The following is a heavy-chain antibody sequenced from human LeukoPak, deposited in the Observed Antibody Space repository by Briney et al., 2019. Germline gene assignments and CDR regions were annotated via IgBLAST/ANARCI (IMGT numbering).Heavy chain of an antibody. Sequence: GASLRLSCAASGFTFSSYAMSWVRQAPGKGLEWVSAISGSGGSTYYADSVKGRFTISRDNSKNTLYLQMNSLRAEDTAVYYCARDESSGYSYGTYYYYGMDVWGQGTTVTVSS. J-gene: IGHJ6*02. V-gene: IGHV3-23*01. CDR1: GFTFSSYA. D-gene: IGHD5-18*01. CDR3: ARDESSGYSYGTYYYYGMDV. CDR2: ISGSGGST.